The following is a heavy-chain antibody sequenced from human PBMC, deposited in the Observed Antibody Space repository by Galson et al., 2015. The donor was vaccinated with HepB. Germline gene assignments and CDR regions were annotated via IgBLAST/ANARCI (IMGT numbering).Heavy chain of an antibody. CDR1: GFIFRTYA. J-gene: IGHJ4*02. V-gene: IGHV3-23*01. Sequence: SLRLSCAASGFIFRTYAMSWVRQAPGKGLEWVSSVSGSGDSTLHADSVKGRFTISRDNSKNTLYLQMNNLRAEDTAVYYCAKVGVFGVVIRLFYLDYWGQGTLVTVPS. CDR3: AKVGVFGVVIRLFYLDY. CDR2: VSGSGDST. D-gene: IGHD3-3*01.